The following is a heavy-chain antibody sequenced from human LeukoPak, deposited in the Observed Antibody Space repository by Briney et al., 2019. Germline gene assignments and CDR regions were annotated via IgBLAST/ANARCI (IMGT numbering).Heavy chain of an antibody. D-gene: IGHD1-7*01. CDR2: IWYGGSNK. Sequence: GGSLRLSCAASGFTFSSYGMHWVRQAPGKGLEWVAVIWYGGSNKYYADSVKGRFTISRDNSKNTLYLQMNSLRAEDTAVYYCAKDMTGTKGDGAFDIWGQGTMVTVSS. CDR3: AKDMTGTKGDGAFDI. CDR1: GFTFSSYG. V-gene: IGHV3-30*02. J-gene: IGHJ3*02.